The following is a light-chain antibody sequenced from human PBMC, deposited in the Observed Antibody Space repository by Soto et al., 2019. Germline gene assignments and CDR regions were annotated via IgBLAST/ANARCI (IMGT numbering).Light chain of an antibody. V-gene: IGKV1-5*03. J-gene: IGKJ1*01. CDR1: QSIGYW. CDR3: EQYRREAT. Sequence: IHMTHSPSPLSASVGDRVPITCRASQSIGYWLAWYQQKPGKAPKPLIYMASSLESGLSPRFSGSGGGTESTLRSSRLQTDDFATYYCEQYRREATVRQGTKA. CDR2: MAS.